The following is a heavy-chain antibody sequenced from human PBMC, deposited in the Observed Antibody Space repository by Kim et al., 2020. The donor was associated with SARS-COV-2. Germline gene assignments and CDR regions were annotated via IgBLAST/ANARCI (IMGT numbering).Heavy chain of an antibody. CDR1: GGSISSYY. CDR2: VYYSGST. J-gene: IGHJ1*01. D-gene: IGHD6-13*01. CDR3: ASTGYSSSWYQAEYFQH. V-gene: IGHV4-59*13. Sequence: SETLSLTCTVSGGSISSYYWSWIRQPPGKGLEWIGYVYYSGSTNYNPSLKSPVTITVDTSKNQFPLKLSSVTAADTAVYYCASTGYSSSWYQAEYFQHWGQGTLVTVSS.